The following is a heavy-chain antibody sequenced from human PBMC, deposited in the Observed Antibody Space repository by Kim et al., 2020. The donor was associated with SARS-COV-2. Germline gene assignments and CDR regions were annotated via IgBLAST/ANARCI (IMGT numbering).Heavy chain of an antibody. CDR3: ARVGSLAYFDY. V-gene: IGHV4-28*03. D-gene: IGHD3-10*01. Sequence: TPNHPSPTSRVTMSVDTSKNQFSLKLGSVTAVGTAVYYCARVGSLAYFDYWGQGTLVTVSS. J-gene: IGHJ4*02. CDR2: T.